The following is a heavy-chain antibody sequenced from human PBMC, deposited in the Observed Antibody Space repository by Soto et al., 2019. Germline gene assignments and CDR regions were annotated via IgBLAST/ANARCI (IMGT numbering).Heavy chain of an antibody. J-gene: IGHJ6*02. CDR3: TRGTAQGTHYYYYGMDV. CDR2: IRSKAYGGTT. D-gene: IGHD1-1*01. CDR1: GFTFGDYA. V-gene: IGHV3-49*03. Sequence: SLRLSCTASGFTFGDYAMSWFRQAPGKGLEWVGFIRSKAYGGTTEYAASVKGRFTISRDDSKSIAYLQMNSLKTEDTAVYYCTRGTAQGTHYYYYGMDVWGQGTTVTVSS.